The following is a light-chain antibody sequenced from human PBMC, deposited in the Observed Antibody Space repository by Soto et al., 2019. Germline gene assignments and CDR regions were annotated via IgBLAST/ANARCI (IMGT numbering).Light chain of an antibody. Sequence: QSALTQPASVSGSPGQSITISCTGTSSDVGGYNYVSWYQQHPGKAPKLMIYDVSNRPSGVSNRFSGSKSGNTASLTISGLQAEDEAGYYCSSYTSSSTPVFGGGTQLTVL. J-gene: IGLJ2*01. V-gene: IGLV2-14*01. CDR3: SSYTSSSTPV. CDR1: SSDVGGYNY. CDR2: DVS.